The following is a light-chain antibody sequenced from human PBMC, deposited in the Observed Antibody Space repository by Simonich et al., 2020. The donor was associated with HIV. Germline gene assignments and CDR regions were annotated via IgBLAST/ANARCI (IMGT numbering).Light chain of an antibody. J-gene: IGLJ2*01. CDR2: ENN. CDR3: YSYAASTTLV. V-gene: IGLV2-23*01. Sequence: QSALTQPASVSGSPGPSLTISCTGTSSDVVCYNLVSLYQQHPGKAPKLIIYENNKRPSGVANRVSGSKSGNTASLTISGLQADDEADYYCYSYAASTTLVFGGGTRLTVL. CDR1: SSDVVCYNL.